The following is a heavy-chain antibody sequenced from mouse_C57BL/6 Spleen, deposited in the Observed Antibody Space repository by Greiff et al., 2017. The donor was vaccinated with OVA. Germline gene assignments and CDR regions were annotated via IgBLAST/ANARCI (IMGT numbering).Heavy chain of an antibody. CDR3: ARRGYCKYFYYAMDY. V-gene: IGHV1-19*01. CDR1: GYTFTDYY. J-gene: IGHJ4*01. Sequence: EVQLQQSGPVLVKPGASVKMSCKASGYTFTDYYMNWVKQSHGKSLEWIGVINPYNGGTSYNQKFKGKATLTVDKSSSTAYMELNSLTYEDSAVYYCARRGYCKYFYYAMDYWGQGTPVTVSS. D-gene: IGHD3-1*01. CDR2: INPYNGGT.